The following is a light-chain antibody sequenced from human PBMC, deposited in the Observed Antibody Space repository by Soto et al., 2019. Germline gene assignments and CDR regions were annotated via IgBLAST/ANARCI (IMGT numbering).Light chain of an antibody. CDR3: QHYGSSSWT. Sequence: EIVMTHSPATLSVSPGERATLSCRASQSISSSDLAWYQHRPGQAPRLLIYAASSRATGIPVRFSGSGSGTDFTLSISRLEPEDFAVYYCQHYGSSSWTFGQGTKVDIK. V-gene: IGKV3-20*01. CDR2: AAS. J-gene: IGKJ1*01. CDR1: QSISSSD.